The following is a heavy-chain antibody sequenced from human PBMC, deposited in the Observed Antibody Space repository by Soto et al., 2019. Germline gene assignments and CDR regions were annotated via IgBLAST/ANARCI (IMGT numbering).Heavy chain of an antibody. Sequence: GGSLWLSCAASRFTPTPYAMTCVCRAPGKERKCGSAISGSGGSTYYADSVKGRFTISRDNSKNTLYLQMNSRRAEDTGVYYCAKEGADIVVVVAATPNYMDVWGKGTTVTVSS. J-gene: IGHJ6*03. CDR1: RFTPTPYA. D-gene: IGHD2-15*01. V-gene: IGHV3-23*01. CDR3: AKEGADIVVVVAATPNYMDV. CDR2: ISGSGGST.